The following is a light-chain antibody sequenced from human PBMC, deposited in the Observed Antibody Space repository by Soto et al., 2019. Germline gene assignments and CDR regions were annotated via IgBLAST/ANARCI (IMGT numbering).Light chain of an antibody. CDR1: QNIRSR. CDR2: DAS. V-gene: IGKV1-5*01. CDR3: HQYHNFPRT. Sequence: DFQMTQSPSTLSASVGDRVTITCRASQNIRSRLAWFQQKPGKAPKLLIYDASSLESGVPQRFSDSGSGTEFTLTVSSLQPDDFATYYCHQYHNFPRTFGQGTKVDI. J-gene: IGKJ1*01.